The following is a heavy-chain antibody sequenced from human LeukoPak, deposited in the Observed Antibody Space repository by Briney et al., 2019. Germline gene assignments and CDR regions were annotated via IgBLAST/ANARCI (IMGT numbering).Heavy chain of an antibody. CDR1: GFTFSSYS. CDR3: AKFYDSSGHPLFDY. V-gene: IGHV3-21*01. J-gene: IGHJ4*02. CDR2: ISSSSSYI. D-gene: IGHD3-22*01. Sequence: PGGSLRLTCAASGFTFSSYSMNWVRQAPGKGLEWVSSISSSSSYIYYADSVKGRFTISRDNAKNSLYLQMNSLRAEDTAVYYCAKFYDSSGHPLFDYWGQGTLVTVSS.